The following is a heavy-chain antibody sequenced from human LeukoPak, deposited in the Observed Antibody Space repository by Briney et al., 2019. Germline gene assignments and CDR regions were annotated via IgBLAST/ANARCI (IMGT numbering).Heavy chain of an antibody. V-gene: IGHV1-18*01. CDR2: INANNGNT. D-gene: IGHD3-10*01. J-gene: IGHJ6*02. CDR3: ARGITVIRGVIKGGMDV. Sequence: GASVKVSCKASGYTFTNYGITWVRQAPGQGLEWMGWINANNGNTNYAQNLQGRVTMTRDTSTSTAYMEVRSLRSDDTAVYYCARGITVIRGVIKGGMDVWGQGTTVTVSS. CDR1: GYTFTNYG.